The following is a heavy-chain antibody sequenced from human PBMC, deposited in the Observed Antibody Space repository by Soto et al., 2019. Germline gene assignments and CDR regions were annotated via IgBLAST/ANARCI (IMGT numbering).Heavy chain of an antibody. CDR2: ISSSSSYT. J-gene: IGHJ3*02. V-gene: IGHV3-11*06. Sequence: QVQLVESGGGLVKPGGSLRLSCAASGFTFSDYYMSWIRQALGKGLEWVSYISSSSSYTNYADSVKGRFTISRDNAKNSLYLQMNSLRAEDTAVYYCARDQSGYDPTTVDAFDIWGQGTMVTVSS. D-gene: IGHD5-12*01. CDR1: GFTFSDYY. CDR3: ARDQSGYDPTTVDAFDI.